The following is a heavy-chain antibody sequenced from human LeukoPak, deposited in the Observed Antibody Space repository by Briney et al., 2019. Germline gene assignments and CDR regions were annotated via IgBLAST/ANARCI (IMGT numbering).Heavy chain of an antibody. CDR1: GYTFTGYY. D-gene: IGHD3-9*01. J-gene: IGHJ3*02. CDR3: ARDRIYDILTGYYPDAFDI. CDR2: IIPNSGGT. Sequence: ASVKVSCKASGYTFTGYYMHWVRQAPGQGLEWMGWIIPNSGGTNYAQKFQGRVTMTTDTSTSTAYMELRSLRSDDTAEYYCARDRIYDILTGYYPDAFDIWGQGTMVAVSS. V-gene: IGHV1-2*02.